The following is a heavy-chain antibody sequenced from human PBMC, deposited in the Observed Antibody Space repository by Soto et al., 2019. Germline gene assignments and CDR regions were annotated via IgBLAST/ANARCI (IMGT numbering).Heavy chain of an antibody. CDR1: GGSISSGDYY. CDR2: IYYSGST. D-gene: IGHD3-16*01. J-gene: IGHJ5*02. V-gene: IGHV4-30-4*01. Sequence: QVQLQESGPGLVKPSQTLSLTCTVSGGSISSGDYYWSWIRQPPGKGLEWIGYIYYSGSTYYNPSLKRRVTISVDTSKNQFSLKLSSVTAADTAVYYCAREGGDSRLYVCPQCDNWFDPWGQGTLVTVSS. CDR3: AREGGDSRLYVCPQCDNWFDP.